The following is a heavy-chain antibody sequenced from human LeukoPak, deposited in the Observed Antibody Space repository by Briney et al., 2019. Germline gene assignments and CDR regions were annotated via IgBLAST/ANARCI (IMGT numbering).Heavy chain of an antibody. D-gene: IGHD5-12*01. Sequence: GESLKISCKGSGYSFTSYWIGWVRQMPGKGLEWMGIIYPGDSDTRYSPSFQGQVTISADKSISTAYLQWSSLKASDTAMYYCARHTEGGYSGYDLDYWGQGTLVTVSS. J-gene: IGHJ4*02. CDR1: GYSFTSYW. CDR3: ARHTEGGYSGYDLDY. V-gene: IGHV5-51*01. CDR2: IYPGDSDT.